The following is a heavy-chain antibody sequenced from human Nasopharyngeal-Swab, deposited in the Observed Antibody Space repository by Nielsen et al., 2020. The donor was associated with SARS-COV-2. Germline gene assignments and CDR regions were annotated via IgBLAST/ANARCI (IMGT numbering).Heavy chain of an antibody. CDR2: INHSGST. CDR1: GGSFSANY. Sequence: SETLSLTCAVSGGSFSANYWGWIRQPPGKGLEWIGEINHSGSTNYNPSLKSRVTISVDTSKSQFSLKLTSVTAADTSVYYCARGLSGVVPAPILGLGPYYYFYYTDVWGKGTKVTVSS. J-gene: IGHJ6*03. D-gene: IGHD2-2*01. CDR3: ARGLSGVVPAPILGLGPYYYFYYTDV. V-gene: IGHV4-34*01.